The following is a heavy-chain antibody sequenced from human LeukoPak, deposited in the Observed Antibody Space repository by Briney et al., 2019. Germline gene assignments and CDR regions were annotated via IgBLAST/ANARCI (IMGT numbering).Heavy chain of an antibody. CDR2: ISSSGSTI. CDR1: GFTFSSYS. CDR3: AELGITMIGGV. D-gene: IGHD3-10*02. J-gene: IGHJ6*04. V-gene: IGHV3-48*04. Sequence: GGSLRLSCVASGFTFSSYSMNWVRQAPGKGLEWVSYISSSGSTIYYADSVKGRCTISRDNAKNSLYLQMNSLRAEDTAVYYCAELGITMIGGVWGKGTTVTISS.